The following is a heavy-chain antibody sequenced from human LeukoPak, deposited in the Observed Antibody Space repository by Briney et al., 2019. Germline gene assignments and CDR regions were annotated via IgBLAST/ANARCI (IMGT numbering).Heavy chain of an antibody. CDR1: GFIVSSNY. D-gene: IGHD6-13*01. CDR2: IYSGGST. Sequence: GGSLRLSCAASGFIVSSNYMSWVRQAPGKGLEWVSVIYSGGSTYYADSVKGRFTISRDNSKNTLYLQMNSLRAEDTAVYYCAKADSSDYWGQGTLVTVSS. J-gene: IGHJ4*02. CDR3: AKADSSDY. V-gene: IGHV3-53*01.